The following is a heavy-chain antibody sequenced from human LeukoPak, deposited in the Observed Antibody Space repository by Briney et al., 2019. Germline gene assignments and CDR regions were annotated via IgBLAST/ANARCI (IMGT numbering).Heavy chain of an antibody. V-gene: IGHV3-21*01. J-gene: IGHJ4*02. CDR1: GFTFSSYS. Sequence: GGSLRLSCAASGFTFSSYSMNWVRQAPGKGLEWVSSISSSSSYIYYADSVKGRFTISRDNAKNSLYLQMNSLRAEDTAVYYCARARSGYDFYYWGQGTLVTVSS. D-gene: IGHD5-12*01. CDR2: ISSSSSYI. CDR3: ARARSGYDFYY.